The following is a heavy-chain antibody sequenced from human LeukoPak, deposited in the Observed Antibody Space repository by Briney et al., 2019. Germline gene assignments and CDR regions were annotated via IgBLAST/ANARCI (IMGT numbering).Heavy chain of an antibody. D-gene: IGHD3-10*01. Sequence: PSETLSLACAVYGGSFSGYFWSWIRQLPGKGLEWIGYIYDSESAYYNPSLKSRVTLSVDMSKNQFSLKLTSVTAADTAVYYCARGSEFFDPWGQGTLVTVSS. CDR2: IYDSESA. CDR3: ARGSEFFDP. CDR1: GGSFSGYF. V-gene: IGHV4-34*09. J-gene: IGHJ5*02.